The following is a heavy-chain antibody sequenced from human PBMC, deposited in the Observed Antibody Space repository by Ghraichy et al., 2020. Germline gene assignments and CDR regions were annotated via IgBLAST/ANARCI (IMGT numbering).Heavy chain of an antibody. V-gene: IGHV1-3*01. CDR3: ARGHYDFWSVRPYSWYFDL. CDR1: GYTFTSYA. CDR2: INAGNGNT. Sequence: ASVKVSCKASGYTFTSYAMHWVRQAPGQRLEWMGWINAGNGNTKYSQKFQGRVTITRDTSASTAYMELSSLRSEDTAVYYCARGHYDFWSVRPYSWYFDLWGRGTLVTVSS. J-gene: IGHJ2*01. D-gene: IGHD3-3*01.